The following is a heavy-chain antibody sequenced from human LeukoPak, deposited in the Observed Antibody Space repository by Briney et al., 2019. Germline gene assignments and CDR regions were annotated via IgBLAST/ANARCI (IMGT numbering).Heavy chain of an antibody. J-gene: IGHJ4*02. V-gene: IGHV3-21*01. D-gene: IGHD3-22*01. CDR2: ISSSSSYI. CDR1: GFTFSSYS. Sequence: GGSLRLFCAASGFTFSSYSMNWVRQAPGKGLEWVSSISSSSSYIYYADLVKGRFTISRDNAKNSLYLQMNSLRAEDTAVYYCAREGAGYYDSSGYPWWGQGTLVTVSS. CDR3: AREGAGYYDSSGYPW.